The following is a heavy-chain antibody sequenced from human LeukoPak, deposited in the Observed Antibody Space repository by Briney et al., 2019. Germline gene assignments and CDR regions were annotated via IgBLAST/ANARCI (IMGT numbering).Heavy chain of an antibody. CDR3: ARGRYYGMDV. V-gene: IGHV3-74*03. CDR2: INSDGSST. CDR1: GFTFSTFW. J-gene: IGHJ6*02. Sequence: GSLRLSCAASGFTFSTFWMHWVRQAPGKGLVWVSGINSDGSSTTYADSVKGRFTISRDNAKNTLYLQMNNLRAEDTAVYYCARGRYYGMDVWGQGTMVTVSS.